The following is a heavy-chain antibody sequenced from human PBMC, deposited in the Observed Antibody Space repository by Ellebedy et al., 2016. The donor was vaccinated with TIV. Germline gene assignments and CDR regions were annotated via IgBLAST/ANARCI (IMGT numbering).Heavy chain of an antibody. CDR2: IHYTGIT. V-gene: IGHV4-59*08. D-gene: IGHD5-12*01. CDR1: GGSLTSYY. J-gene: IGHJ6*02. Sequence: MPSETLSLTCTVSGGSLTSYYWSWIRQPPGKGLEWIGYIHYTGITNYNHSLKSRIIISVDTSKNQFSLKLSSVTAADTAVYYCARHDPVPTLRHGLGVWGQGTTVSVSS. CDR3: ARHDPVPTLRHGLGV.